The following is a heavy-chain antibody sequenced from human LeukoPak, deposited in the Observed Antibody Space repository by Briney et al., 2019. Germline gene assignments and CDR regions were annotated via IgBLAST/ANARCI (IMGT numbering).Heavy chain of an antibody. J-gene: IGHJ4*02. V-gene: IGHV1-46*02. CDR1: GYTFNSYY. CDR2: INPSGDFT. Sequence: ASVKVSCKASGYTFNSYYMHWVRQAPGQGLEWMGIINPSGDFTSYAQKFQGRVTMTKDTSTSTVYMELSSLRSGDTAVFYCARDAMTSVTTSPNYFDYWGQGTLVTVSS. D-gene: IGHD4-17*01. CDR3: ARDAMTSVTTSPNYFDY.